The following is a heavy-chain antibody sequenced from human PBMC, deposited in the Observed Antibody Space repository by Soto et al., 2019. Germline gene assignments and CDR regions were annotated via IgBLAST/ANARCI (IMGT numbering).Heavy chain of an antibody. D-gene: IGHD3-22*01. CDR1: GGTFSSYT. CDR3: AREQEDSHNLDY. J-gene: IGHJ4*02. V-gene: IGHV1-69*08. CDR2: IIPILGIA. Sequence: QVQLVQSGAEVKKPGSSVKVSCKASGGTFSSYTISWVRQAPGQGLEWMGRIIPILGIANYAQKFQGRVTMCPDKSTSIAYIALSCLRSEVTAVYRSAREQEDSHNLDYWGQGTLVTVSS.